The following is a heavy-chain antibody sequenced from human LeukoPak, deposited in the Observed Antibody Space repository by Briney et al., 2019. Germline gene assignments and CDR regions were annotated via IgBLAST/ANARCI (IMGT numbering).Heavy chain of an antibody. CDR3: ASITMIELYYFDY. Sequence: SVKVSCKASGFTFTSSAVQGVRQARGQRLGWIGWIVVGSGNTNYAQKFQERVTITRDMSTSTAYMELSSLRSEDTAVYYCASITMIELYYFDYWGQGTLVTVSS. CDR1: GFTFTSSA. D-gene: IGHD3-22*01. CDR2: IVVGSGNT. V-gene: IGHV1-58*01. J-gene: IGHJ4*02.